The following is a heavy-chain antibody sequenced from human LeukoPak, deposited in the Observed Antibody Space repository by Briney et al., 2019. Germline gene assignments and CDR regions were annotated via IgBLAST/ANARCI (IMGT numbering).Heavy chain of an antibody. CDR3: ASNVDSGFDV. V-gene: IGHV3-72*01. CDR1: GFTFSDNY. Sequence: GGSLRLSCVASGFTFSDNYMDWVRQAPGKGLEWVGRIRNKANSYTTEYVASVKGRFTISRDDSKNSLSLQMNSLKIEDTAMYYCASNVDSGFDVWGQGRMDTVSS. CDR2: IRNKANSYTT. D-gene: IGHD5-12*01. J-gene: IGHJ3*01.